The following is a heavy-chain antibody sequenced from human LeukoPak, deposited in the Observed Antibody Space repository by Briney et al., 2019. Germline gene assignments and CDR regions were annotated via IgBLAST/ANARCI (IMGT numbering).Heavy chain of an antibody. D-gene: IGHD3-3*01. CDR2: IYDSGST. Sequence: PSETLSLTCSVSSGFISSYYWSWIRQPPGKGLEWIGYIYDSGSTSYNPSLQSRVTISIDTSKNQFSLRLTSVTAADTAVNYCGGGGLLYDFWSGYYDYYYYMDVWGKGTTVTVSS. CDR1: SGFISSYY. CDR3: GGGGLLYDFWSGYYDYYYYMDV. V-gene: IGHV4-59*01. J-gene: IGHJ6*03.